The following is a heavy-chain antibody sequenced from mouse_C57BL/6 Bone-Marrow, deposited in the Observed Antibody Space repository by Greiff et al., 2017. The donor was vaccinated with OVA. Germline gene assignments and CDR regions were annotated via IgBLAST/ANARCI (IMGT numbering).Heavy chain of an antibody. V-gene: IGHV5-4*01. CDR1: GFTFSSYA. J-gene: IGHJ3*01. CDR2: ISDGGSYT. Sequence: DVMLVESGGGLVKPGGSLKLSCAASGFTFSSYAMSWVRQTPEKRLEWVATISDGGSYTYYPDNVKGRFTISRDNAKNNLYLQMSHLKSEDTAMYYCARDYYGSSPCAYWGQGTLVTVSA. CDR3: ARDYYGSSPCAY. D-gene: IGHD1-1*01.